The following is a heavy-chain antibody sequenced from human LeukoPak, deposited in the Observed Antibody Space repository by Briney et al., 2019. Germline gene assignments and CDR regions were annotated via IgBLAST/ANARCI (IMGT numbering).Heavy chain of an antibody. CDR2: INHSGST. D-gene: IGHD4-23*01. J-gene: IGHJ4*02. CDR1: GFTFSNAW. Sequence: GSLRLSCAASGFTFSNAWMSWVRQAPGKGLEWIGEINHSGSTNYNPSLKSRVTISVDTSKNQFSLKLSSVTAADTAVYYCARGRSYGGNSGSRVPLNFDYWGQGTLVTVSS. CDR3: ARGRSYGGNSGSRVPLNFDY. V-gene: IGHV4-34*01.